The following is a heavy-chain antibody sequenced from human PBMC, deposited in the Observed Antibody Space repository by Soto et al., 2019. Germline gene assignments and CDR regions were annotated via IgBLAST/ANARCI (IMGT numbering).Heavy chain of an antibody. Sequence: WGSLRLSCAASGFTFSNYAMTWARQAPGKGLEWVSSLLRSGSTTYYADSVKGRFTVSSDKSANSLYLQMDNLRAEDTAIYYCAKDAVSGDGVWLLDSWGQGTVVTVS. CDR3: AKDAVSGDGVWLLDS. V-gene: IGHV3-23*01. CDR2: LLRSGSTT. D-gene: IGHD4-17*01. J-gene: IGHJ5*02. CDR1: GFTFSNYA.